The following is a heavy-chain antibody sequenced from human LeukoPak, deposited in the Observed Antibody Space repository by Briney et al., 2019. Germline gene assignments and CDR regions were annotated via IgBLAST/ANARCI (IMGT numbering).Heavy chain of an antibody. Sequence: GASVKVSCKASGYTFTGYYMHWVRQAPGQGLEWMGWINPNSGGTNYAQKFQGRVTMTRDTSISTAYMELSRLRSDDTAVYYCARGRYGGHSSGWYRKNWFDPWGQGTLVTVSS. CDR3: ARGRYGGHSSGWYRKNWFDP. J-gene: IGHJ5*02. CDR1: GYTFTGYY. V-gene: IGHV1-2*02. CDR2: INPNSGGT. D-gene: IGHD6-19*01.